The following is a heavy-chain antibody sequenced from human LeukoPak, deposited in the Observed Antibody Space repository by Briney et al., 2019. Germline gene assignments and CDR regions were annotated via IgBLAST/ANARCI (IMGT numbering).Heavy chain of an antibody. V-gene: IGHV3-30*18. CDR2: FSADGINI. CDR1: GFTFSIYG. J-gene: IGHJ4*02. D-gene: IGHD6-13*01. Sequence: PGRSLRLSCAASGFTFSIYGMHWVRQAPGKGLEWVALFSADGINIYYADSVKGRFTISRDNSKNMLYLQMNSLRAEDTAVYYCAKAAVYSSSWTPFDDWGQGTLVTVSS. CDR3: AKAAVYSSSWTPFDD.